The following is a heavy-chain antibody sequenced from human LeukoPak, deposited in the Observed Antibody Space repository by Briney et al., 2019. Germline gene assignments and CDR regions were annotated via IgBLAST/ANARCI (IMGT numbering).Heavy chain of an antibody. D-gene: IGHD3-10*02. Sequence: PGGSLKLSCAASGFTFSSYGMHWVRQAPGKGLEWVAVIWYDGSKTYYADSVKGRFTISRDNSKNTLYLQMSSLRADDTAVFYCARECGAAKIGQMLNYWGQGTLVTVSS. CDR1: GFTFSSYG. CDR2: IWYDGSKT. CDR3: ARECGAAKIGQMLNY. V-gene: IGHV3-33*01. J-gene: IGHJ4*02.